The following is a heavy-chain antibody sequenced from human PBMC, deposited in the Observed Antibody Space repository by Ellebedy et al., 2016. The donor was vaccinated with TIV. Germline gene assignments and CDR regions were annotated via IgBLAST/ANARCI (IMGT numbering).Heavy chain of an antibody. CDR3: AALTADIQY. Sequence: AASVKVSCKASGYTFINYGINWVRQAPGQGLEWMGWIHTDTGNPTSAQGFTGRFVFSVDTSVSTAYLQISRLMAEDTAVYYCAALTADIQYWGQGTLVTVSS. J-gene: IGHJ1*01. CDR2: IHTDTGNP. D-gene: IGHD3-9*01. V-gene: IGHV7-4-1*02. CDR1: GYTFINYG.